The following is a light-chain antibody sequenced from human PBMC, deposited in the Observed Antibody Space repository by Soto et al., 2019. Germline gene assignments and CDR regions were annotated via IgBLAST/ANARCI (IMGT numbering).Light chain of an antibody. CDR1: SSDIGVYDY. J-gene: IGLJ1*01. V-gene: IGLV2-11*01. CDR2: DVN. Sequence: QSVLTHPRSVSGTPGQSVTISCTGSSSDIGVYDYVSWYQQHPGKAPKVILYDVNKRPSGVPSRFSGSKSGNTASLTISGLQADDEADYYCCSYAGRYTYVFGTGTKVTVL. CDR3: CSYAGRYTYV.